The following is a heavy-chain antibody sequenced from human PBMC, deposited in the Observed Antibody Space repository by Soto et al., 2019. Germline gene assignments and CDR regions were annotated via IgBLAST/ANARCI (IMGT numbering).Heavy chain of an antibody. CDR1: GGSISSSTYY. J-gene: IGHJ4*02. CDR3: ARLVGVVVPAAILDY. Sequence: SETLSLTCTVSGGSISSSTYYWGWIRQPPGKGLEWIGTISYSGSTYYNPSLRSRVTISVDTSKNQFSLKLSSVTAADTAVYYCARLVGVVVPAAILDYWGQGTLVTVSS. CDR2: ISYSGST. D-gene: IGHD2-2*01. V-gene: IGHV4-39*01.